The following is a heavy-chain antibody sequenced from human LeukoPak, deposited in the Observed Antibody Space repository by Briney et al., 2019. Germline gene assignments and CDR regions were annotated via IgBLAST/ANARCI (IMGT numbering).Heavy chain of an antibody. D-gene: IGHD3-3*01. CDR1: GGSISSGDYY. Sequence: SQTLSLTCTVSGGSISSGDYYWRWIRQPPGMGLEWIGYIYYSGSTYYNPSLKSRVTISVDTSKNQFSLKLSSVTAADTAVYYCASDFIATTGDFDIWGQGTMVTVSS. V-gene: IGHV4-30-4*08. CDR2: IYYSGST. CDR3: ASDFIATTGDFDI. J-gene: IGHJ3*02.